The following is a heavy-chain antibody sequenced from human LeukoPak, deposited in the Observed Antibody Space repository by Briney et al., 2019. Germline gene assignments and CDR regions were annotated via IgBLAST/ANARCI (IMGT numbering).Heavy chain of an antibody. V-gene: IGHV1-2*02. Sequence: ASVKVSCKASGYTFTGYYMHWVRQAPGQGLEWMGWINPNSGGTNYAQKFQGRVTMTRDTSISTAYMELSRLRSDDTAVYYCAREGAYCGGDCYKYFDYWGQGTLVTVSS. J-gene: IGHJ4*02. CDR3: AREGAYCGGDCYKYFDY. D-gene: IGHD2-21*02. CDR1: GYTFTGYY. CDR2: INPNSGGT.